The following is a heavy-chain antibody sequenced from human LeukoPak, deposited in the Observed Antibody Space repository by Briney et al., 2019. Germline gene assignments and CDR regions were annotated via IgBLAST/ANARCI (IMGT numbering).Heavy chain of an antibody. CDR3: AREGDYYDTSGTLDY. V-gene: IGHV4-61*02. CDR1: GGSISSGNYY. D-gene: IGHD3-22*01. CDR2: IYTSGST. J-gene: IGHJ4*02. Sequence: PSQTLSLTCTVSGGSISSGNYYWSWIRKPAGKGLEWIGRIYTSGSTNYNPSLKSRVTISVDTSKNQFSLKLSSVTAADTAVYYCAREGDYYDTSGTLDYWGQGTLVTVSS.